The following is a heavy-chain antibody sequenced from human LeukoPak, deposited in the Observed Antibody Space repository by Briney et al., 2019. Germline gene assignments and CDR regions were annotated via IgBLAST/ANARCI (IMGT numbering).Heavy chain of an antibody. Sequence: PGGSLRLSCAASGFTFSSYAMSWVRQAPGKGLEWVSAISGSGGSTYYADSVKGRFTISRDNSKNTLYLQMNSLRAEDTAVYYCAKIQGGEQRKYCSSTSCSFDYWGQGTLVTVSS. CDR1: GFTFSSYA. J-gene: IGHJ4*02. V-gene: IGHV3-23*01. CDR2: ISGSGGST. D-gene: IGHD2-2*01. CDR3: AKIQGGEQRKYCSSTSCSFDY.